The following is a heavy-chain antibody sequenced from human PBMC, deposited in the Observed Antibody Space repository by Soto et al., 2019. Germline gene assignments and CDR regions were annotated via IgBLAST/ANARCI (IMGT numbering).Heavy chain of an antibody. CDR3: AREDIVAKITSRGYYYGMDV. CDR1: GGSISSGGNY. Sequence: PPETLALTCTVSGGSISSGGNYWSWIREHPGKGLVWIGYIYYIGSTYYNPSLKSRVTISVDTSKNQFTLKLSSETAGDTAVYYCAREDIVAKITSRGYYYGMDVWGKGSTVS. D-gene: IGHD5-12*01. V-gene: IGHV4-31*03. CDR2: IYYIGST. J-gene: IGHJ6*04.